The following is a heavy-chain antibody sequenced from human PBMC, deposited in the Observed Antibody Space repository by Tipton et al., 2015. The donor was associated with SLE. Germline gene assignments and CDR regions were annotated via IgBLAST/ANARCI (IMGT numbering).Heavy chain of an antibody. D-gene: IGHD3-16*01. CDR3: AGQDGWGYYMDV. CDR1: GYSISSGYY. J-gene: IGHJ6*03. CDR2: IYHSGST. Sequence: TLSLTCAVSGYSISSGYYWGWIRQPPGKGLEWIGSIYHSGSTYYNPSLKSRVTISVDTSKNQFSLKLSSVTAADTAVYYCAGQDGWGYYMDVWGKGTTVTVSS. V-gene: IGHV4-38-2*01.